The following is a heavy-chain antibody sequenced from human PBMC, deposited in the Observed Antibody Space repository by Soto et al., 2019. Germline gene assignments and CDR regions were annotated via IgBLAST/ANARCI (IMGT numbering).Heavy chain of an antibody. CDR1: GFTFSSYA. CDR3: AKAQTTTAKYYYYGMDV. V-gene: IGHV3-23*01. CDR2: ISGSGGST. D-gene: IGHD4-17*01. J-gene: IGHJ6*02. Sequence: GGSLRLSCAASGFTFSSYAMSWVRQAPGKGLEWVSAISGSGGSTYYADSAKGRFTISRDNSKNTLYLQMNSLRAEDTAVYYCAKAQTTTAKYYYYGMDVWGQGTTVTVSS.